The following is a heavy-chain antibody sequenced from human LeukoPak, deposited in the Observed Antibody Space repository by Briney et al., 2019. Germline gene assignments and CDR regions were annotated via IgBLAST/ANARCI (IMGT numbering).Heavy chain of an antibody. CDR1: DYSITTGADY. J-gene: IGHJ3*02. Sequence: TSETLSLTCTVSDYSITTGADYWGWIRQSPVKGLEWIGSVYHSGSAYPSPSLKSRVTLSVDTPKNQFTLKLSSVTAADTAMYYRARLLVGTRAFDIWGQGTMVTVSS. CDR2: VYHSGSA. V-gene: IGHV4-39*01. D-gene: IGHD1-26*01. CDR3: ARLLVGTRAFDI.